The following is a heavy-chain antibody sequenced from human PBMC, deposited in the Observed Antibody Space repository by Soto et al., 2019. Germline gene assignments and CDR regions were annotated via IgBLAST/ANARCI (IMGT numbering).Heavy chain of an antibody. CDR3: VKDRSTSDWYGYFDY. CDR1: GFTFNTQA. J-gene: IGHJ4*02. D-gene: IGHD6-19*01. V-gene: IGHV3-23*01. Sequence: EVQLLESGGGLEQPGGSLRLSCAASGFTFNTQAMSWVRQAPGKGLEWVSSISVSGDNTYNADAVKGRFTISRDNSKNTLYLQMNRLRAEDTAVYYCVKDRSTSDWYGYFDYWGQGTLVTVSS. CDR2: ISVSGDNT.